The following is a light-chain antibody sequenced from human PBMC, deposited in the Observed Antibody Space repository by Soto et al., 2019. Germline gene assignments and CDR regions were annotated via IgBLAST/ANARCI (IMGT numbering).Light chain of an antibody. CDR2: DVS. J-gene: IGLJ1*01. V-gene: IGLV2-11*01. CDR3: CSYAGSYTYV. Sequence: QSALTQPRSVSGSPGQSVTISCTGTSSDVGDYNFVSWYQQHPGKAPKLMIYDVSKRPSGVPDRFSGSKSGNTASLTISGLQXXDEAXYYCCSYAGSYTYVFGTGTKVTVL. CDR1: SSDVGDYNF.